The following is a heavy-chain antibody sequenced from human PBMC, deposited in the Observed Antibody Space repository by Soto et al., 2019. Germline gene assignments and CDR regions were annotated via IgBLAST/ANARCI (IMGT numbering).Heavy chain of an antibody. CDR2: MNPNSGNT. CDR1: GYTFTSYD. D-gene: IGHD1-26*01. Sequence: ASVKVSCKASGYTFTSYDINWVRQATGQGLEWMGWMNPNSGNTEYAASVRGRFTISRDDSENTLYLQMNSLKSEDTAVYYCIDCGSSAFDAWGPGTLVTVSS. V-gene: IGHV1-8*01. CDR3: IDCGSSAFDA. J-gene: IGHJ4*02.